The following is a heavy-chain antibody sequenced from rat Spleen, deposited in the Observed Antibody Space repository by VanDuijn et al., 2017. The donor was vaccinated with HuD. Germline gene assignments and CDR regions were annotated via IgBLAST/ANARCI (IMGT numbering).Heavy chain of an antibody. D-gene: IGHD4-3*01. Sequence: EVQLVESGGGLVQPGRSLKLSCAASGFIFSNYDMAWVRQTPTKGLEWVASISPSGGNTYYRDSAKGRFTVSRENAKSTLYLQMDSLRSEDTATYYCARQETSGYSNWFAYWGPGTMVTVSS. CDR2: ISPSGGNT. J-gene: IGHJ1*01. CDR1: GFIFSNYD. CDR3: ARQETSGYSNWFAY. V-gene: IGHV5-25*01.